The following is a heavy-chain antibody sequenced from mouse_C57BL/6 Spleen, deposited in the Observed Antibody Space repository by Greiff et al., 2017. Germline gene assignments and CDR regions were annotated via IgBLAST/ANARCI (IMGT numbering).Heavy chain of an antibody. CDR3: ARDDGDY. V-gene: IGHV1-26*01. CDR1: GYTFTDFY. D-gene: IGHD2-3*01. Sequence: FQLQHSGPELVKPGASVKIPCKASGYTFTDFYLHWVTQSHGKSLEWIGAITPNNGGPSYNQKCKGKATLTVDKSSSTADMELRSQTSEDSAGYYCARDDGDYWGQGTTLTVSS. CDR2: ITPNNGGP. J-gene: IGHJ2*01.